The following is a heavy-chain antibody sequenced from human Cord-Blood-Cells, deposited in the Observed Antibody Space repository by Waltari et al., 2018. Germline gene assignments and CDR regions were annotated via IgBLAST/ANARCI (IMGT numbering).Heavy chain of an antibody. Sequence: QVQLVQSGAEVKKPGASVKVSCTASGYTFTGYYMHWVRQAPGQGLEWMGRINPNRGGTNYAQKFQGRVTMTRNTSISTAYMELSRLRSDDTAVYYCARATGDWYFDLWGRGTLVTVSS. V-gene: IGHV1-2*06. J-gene: IGHJ2*01. CDR1: GYTFTGYY. D-gene: IGHD7-27*01. CDR3: ARATGDWYFDL. CDR2: INPNRGGT.